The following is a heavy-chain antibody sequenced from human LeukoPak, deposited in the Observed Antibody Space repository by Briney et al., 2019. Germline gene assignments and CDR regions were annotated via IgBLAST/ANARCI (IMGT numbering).Heavy chain of an antibody. V-gene: IGHV3-23*01. J-gene: IGHJ4*02. D-gene: IGHD1-26*01. CDR1: GFTFSNSA. CDR2: ISGSGSST. CDR3: AKGGEWEPQFV. Sequence: GGSLRLSCEASGFTFSNSAMSRGRQAPGKGPEWVSGISGSGSSTYYPASVKGRFTSSRDNSKNTLYLQMNSLRAEDTAVYYCAKGGEWEPQFVWGQGTLVSVSS.